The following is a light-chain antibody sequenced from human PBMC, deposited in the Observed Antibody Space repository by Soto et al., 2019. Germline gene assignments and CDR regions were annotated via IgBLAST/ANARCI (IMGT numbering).Light chain of an antibody. CDR3: QQYNNWPPDRT. Sequence: EIVMTQSPATLSVSPGERATLSCRASQSVGSNLAWYQQKPGQAPRLLIYGASTRATGIPARFSGSGSGTEFTLTISSLQSEDFAMYFWQQYNNWPPDRTFGQGTKVEI. V-gene: IGKV3-15*01. J-gene: IGKJ1*01. CDR2: GAS. CDR1: QSVGSN.